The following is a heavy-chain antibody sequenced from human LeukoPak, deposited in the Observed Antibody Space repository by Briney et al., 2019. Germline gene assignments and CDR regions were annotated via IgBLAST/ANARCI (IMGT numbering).Heavy chain of an antibody. CDR3: VRDSRYCPDV. CDR2: LISDGSSA. J-gene: IGHJ6*02. Sequence: GGSLRLSCAASGFTFSSYWMHRVRQAPGKGLVWVSRLISDGSSASYADSVKGRFTISRDNTKNILYLQMNSLRAEDTAVYYCVRDSRYCPDVWGQGTTVTVSS. D-gene: IGHD2-8*02. V-gene: IGHV3-74*01. CDR1: GFTFSSYW.